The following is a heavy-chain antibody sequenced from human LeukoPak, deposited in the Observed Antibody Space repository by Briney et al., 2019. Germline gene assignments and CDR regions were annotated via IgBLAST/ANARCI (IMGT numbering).Heavy chain of an antibody. V-gene: IGHV3-23*01. Sequence: GESLRLSCAASGFTFSSYVMSWVRQAPGKGLEWVSGISTSGGSTYYADSVKGRFTISRDNSKNTLYLQMNTLRAEDTAVYYCAKELWSWSFDYWGQGTLVTVSS. D-gene: IGHD2-8*02. J-gene: IGHJ4*02. CDR1: GFTFSSYV. CDR3: AKELWSWSFDY. CDR2: ISTSGGST.